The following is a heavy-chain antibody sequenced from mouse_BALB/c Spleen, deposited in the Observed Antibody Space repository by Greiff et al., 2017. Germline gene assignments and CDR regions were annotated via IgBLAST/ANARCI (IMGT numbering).Heavy chain of an antibody. CDR2: ISSGSSTI. CDR1: GFTFSSFG. CDR3: ARDDPRAMDY. Sequence: EVHLVESGGGLVQPGGSRKLSCAASGFTFSSFGMHWVRQAPEKGLEWVAYISSGSSTIYYADTVKGRFTISRDNPKNTLFLQMTSLRSEDTAMYYCARDDPRAMDYWGQGTSVTVSS. V-gene: IGHV5-17*02. J-gene: IGHJ4*01.